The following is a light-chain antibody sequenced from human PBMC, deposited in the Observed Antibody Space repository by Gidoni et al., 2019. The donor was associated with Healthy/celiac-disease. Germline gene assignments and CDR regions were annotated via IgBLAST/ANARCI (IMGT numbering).Light chain of an antibody. CDR2: EVS. CDR1: SSDVGSYNR. CDR3: SLYTSSSTFYV. Sequence: QSALTQPPSVSGSPGHSVTISCTGTSSDVGSYNRVSWYQPPPGTAPKLMIYEVSNRPSGVPDRFSGSKSGNTASLTISGLQAEDEADYYCSLYTSSSTFYVFGTGTKVTVL. V-gene: IGLV2-18*01. J-gene: IGLJ1*01.